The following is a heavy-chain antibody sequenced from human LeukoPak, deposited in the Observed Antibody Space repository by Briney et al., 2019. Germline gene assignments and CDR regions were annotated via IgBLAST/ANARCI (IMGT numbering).Heavy chain of an antibody. D-gene: IGHD3-22*01. CDR1: GFTFSSYS. CDR2: ISSSSSYI. V-gene: IGHV3-21*01. J-gene: IGHJ3*02. CDR3: ARVHYYDSSGLGAFDI. Sequence: PGGSLRLSCAASGFTFSSYSMNWVRQAPGKGLEWVSSISSSSSYIYYADSAKGRFTISRDNAKNSLYLQMNSLRAEDAAVYYCARVHYYDSSGLGAFDIWGQGTMVTVSS.